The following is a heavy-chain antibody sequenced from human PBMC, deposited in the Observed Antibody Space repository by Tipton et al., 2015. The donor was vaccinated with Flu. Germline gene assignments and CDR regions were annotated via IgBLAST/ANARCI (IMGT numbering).Heavy chain of an antibody. V-gene: IGHV4-38-2*01. J-gene: IGHJ5*02. Sequence: GLVKPSETLSLTCVVSGDSMRIGYYWGWVRQSPGKGLEWIGSLFDGGSKYYSPSFRSRAIMSEDRAKNQFSLRVAAVNAADTAVYFCARRDYSNYVSDPKNWFDPWGPGTLVTVSS. CDR1: GDSMRIGYY. CDR2: LFDGGSK. CDR3: ARRDYSNYVSDPKNWFDP. D-gene: IGHD4-11*01.